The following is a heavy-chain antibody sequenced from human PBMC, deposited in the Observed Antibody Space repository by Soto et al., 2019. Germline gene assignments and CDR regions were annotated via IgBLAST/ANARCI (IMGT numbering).Heavy chain of an antibody. CDR3: ASSPLGYCSSTSCRRITVFYY. J-gene: IGHJ4*02. D-gene: IGHD2-2*01. Sequence: QVQLVQSGAEVKKPGSSVKVSCKASGGTFSSYAISWVRHATGQGLEWMGGISPICGTANYAQKFQGRVTLTADESTSTAYMALSSLRSEDTAVYYCASSPLGYCSSTSCRRITVFYYWGQGTLVTFSS. V-gene: IGHV1-69*01. CDR2: ISPICGTA. CDR1: GGTFSSYA.